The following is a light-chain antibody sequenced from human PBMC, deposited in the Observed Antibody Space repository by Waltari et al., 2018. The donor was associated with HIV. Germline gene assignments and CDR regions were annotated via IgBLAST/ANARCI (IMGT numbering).Light chain of an antibody. Sequence: QSALTQPASVSGSYGQSITISCTGTNNDIGSYNYVSWYQQKPDRAPKLLIAEGSNRPSGISDRLSGSKSGNTASLTISGLQAEDEAHYYCSAYTSSITVIFGGGTQVTV. CDR1: NNDIGSYNY. CDR3: SAYTSSITVI. J-gene: IGLJ2*01. CDR2: EGS. V-gene: IGLV2-14*03.